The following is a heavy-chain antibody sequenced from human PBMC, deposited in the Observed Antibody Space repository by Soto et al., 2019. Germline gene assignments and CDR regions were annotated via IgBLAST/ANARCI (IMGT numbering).Heavy chain of an antibody. Sequence: SETLSPTCTVSGASIISGDYFWSWIRQSPGKGLEWIGYIYDSGSSYYNPSLKSRVTMSVDTSKNQFSLKLRSVTAADTAVYYCAREKGYISGPKNFDYWGQGTLVTVSS. J-gene: IGHJ4*02. CDR3: AREKGYISGPKNFDY. D-gene: IGHD5-12*01. CDR1: GASIISGDYF. CDR2: IYDSGSS. V-gene: IGHV4-30-4*01.